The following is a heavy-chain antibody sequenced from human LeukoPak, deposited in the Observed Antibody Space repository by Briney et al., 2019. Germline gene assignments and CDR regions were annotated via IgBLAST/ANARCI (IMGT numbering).Heavy chain of an antibody. Sequence: GGSLRLSCAASGFTFSSYAMSWVRQAPGKGLEWVSAISGSGGSTYYADSVKGRFTISRDNSKNTLYLQINSLRAEDTAVYYCAKEEYSSSWYGDAEYFQHWGQGTLVTVSS. CDR2: ISGSGGST. CDR3: AKEEYSSSWYGDAEYFQH. CDR1: GFTFSSYA. D-gene: IGHD6-13*01. J-gene: IGHJ1*01. V-gene: IGHV3-23*01.